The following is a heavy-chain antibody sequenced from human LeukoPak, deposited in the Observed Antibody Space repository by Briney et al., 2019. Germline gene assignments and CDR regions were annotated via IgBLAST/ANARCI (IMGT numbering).Heavy chain of an antibody. D-gene: IGHD4-11*01. CDR3: AKGNNSIFFSFDY. CDR2: ISGDGGTT. CDR1: GFAFRDFS. J-gene: IGHJ4*02. Sequence: GGSLRLSCAASGFAFRDFSMHWVRQAPGKGLEWVSLISGDGGTTHYGDSAKGRFTISRDNSKNSLYLQMSSLRVEDAAFYYCAKGNNSIFFSFDYWGQATLVTVSS. V-gene: IGHV3-43*02.